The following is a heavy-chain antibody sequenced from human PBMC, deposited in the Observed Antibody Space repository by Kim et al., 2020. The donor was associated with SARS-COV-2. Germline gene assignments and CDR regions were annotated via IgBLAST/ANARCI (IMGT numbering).Heavy chain of an antibody. CDR2: IYYNGNT. D-gene: IGHD2-15*01. CDR3: ARDTGIYIGNSALSL. V-gene: IGHV4-31*03. Sequence: SETLSLTCNVSGDSITNGGYFWNWVRQHPGKGLEYIGCIYYNGNTDYNPSLKSRVTISINTFKNVFSLKLTSVTAADTAVYYCARDTGIYIGNSALSLWGPGALVTVSS. J-gene: IGHJ1*01. CDR1: GDSITNGGYF.